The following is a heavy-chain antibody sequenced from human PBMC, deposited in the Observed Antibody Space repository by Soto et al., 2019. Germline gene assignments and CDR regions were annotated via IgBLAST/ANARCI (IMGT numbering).Heavy chain of an antibody. Sequence: EVQLVESGGGLVQPGGSLRLSCAASGFTRSNYWMDWVRQAPGKGLVWVSRIHSDGGGTSYAESVKGRFTISRDTAENKMYLQMNSLRADYTAVYYCATLPPGSWGQGTLVTVSS. D-gene: IGHD7-27*01. CDR3: ATLPPGS. CDR1: GFTRSNYW. V-gene: IGHV3-74*01. CDR2: IHSDGGGT. J-gene: IGHJ4*02.